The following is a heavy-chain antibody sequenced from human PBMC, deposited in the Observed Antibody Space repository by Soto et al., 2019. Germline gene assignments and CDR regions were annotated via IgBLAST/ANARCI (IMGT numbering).Heavy chain of an antibody. CDR3: AMRSTEGAYYYMDV. D-gene: IGHD2-2*01. Sequence: ASVKVSCKASGFTFTSYYMHWMRQAPGQGLEWMGIINPAGGTTTYAQSFQGRVTMTRDTSTSTVYMELSSLRSEDTAVYYCAMRSTEGAYYYMDVWGKGTTVTVSS. V-gene: IGHV1-46*03. J-gene: IGHJ6*03. CDR2: INPAGGTT. CDR1: GFTFTSYY.